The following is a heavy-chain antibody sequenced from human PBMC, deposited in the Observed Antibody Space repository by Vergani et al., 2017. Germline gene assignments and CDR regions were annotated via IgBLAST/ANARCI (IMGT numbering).Heavy chain of an antibody. Sequence: EVQLVQSGAEVKKPGESLKISCKGSGYSFTSYWIGWVRQMPGKGLEWMGIIYPGDSDTRYSPSFQGQVTISADKSISTAYLQWSSLKASDTAMYYCASRNDGRGYSSSRVAFDIWGQGTMVTVSS. CDR3: ASRNDGRGYSSSRVAFDI. D-gene: IGHD6-13*01. V-gene: IGHV5-51*01. CDR2: IYPGDSDT. CDR1: GYSFTSYW. J-gene: IGHJ3*02.